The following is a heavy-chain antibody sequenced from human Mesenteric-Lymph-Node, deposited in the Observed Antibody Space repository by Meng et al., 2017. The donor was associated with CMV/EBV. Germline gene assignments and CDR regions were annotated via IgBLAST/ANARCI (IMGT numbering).Heavy chain of an antibody. D-gene: IGHD2-2*01. V-gene: IGHV1-8*01. Sequence: NSDINWVRQASGQGLEWMGWVDPNSGNSGYAQKFRGRVTITRNTPMSTAYMELSGLRSEDTAVYYCARVPLAASKRGPAAVIGWFDPWGQGTLVTVSS. CDR2: VDPNSGNS. CDR1: NSD. J-gene: IGHJ5*02. CDR3: ARVPLAASKRGPAAVIGWFDP.